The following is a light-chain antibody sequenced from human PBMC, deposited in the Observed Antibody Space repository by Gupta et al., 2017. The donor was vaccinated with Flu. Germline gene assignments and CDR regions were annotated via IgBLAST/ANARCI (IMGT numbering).Light chain of an antibody. CDR3: QQYSNWPPWT. CDR2: DAS. V-gene: IGKV3D-15*01. J-gene: IGKJ1*01. CDR1: QSVSGY. Sequence: EIMLTQSPATLSVSPGERATLSCRASQSVSGYLAWYQQKPGQAPRLLIYDASNRATGIPARFSGSGSGTEFTLTISSLEAEDFAVYYCQQYSNWPPWTFGQGTKVEIK.